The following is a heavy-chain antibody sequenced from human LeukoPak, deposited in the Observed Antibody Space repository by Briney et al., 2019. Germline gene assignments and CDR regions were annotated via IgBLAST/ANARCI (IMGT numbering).Heavy chain of an antibody. J-gene: IGHJ4*02. Sequence: PGGSLRLSCAASGFTFSSFAMSWVRQAPGKGLEWVSTISGSGGSTSYADSVKGRFTISRDNSKNTLYLQMNSLRVEDTALYYCAKNSRSSGYYLDYWGQGTLVTVSS. V-gene: IGHV3-23*01. CDR3: AKNSRSSGYYLDY. CDR2: ISGSGGST. D-gene: IGHD3-22*01. CDR1: GFTFSSFA.